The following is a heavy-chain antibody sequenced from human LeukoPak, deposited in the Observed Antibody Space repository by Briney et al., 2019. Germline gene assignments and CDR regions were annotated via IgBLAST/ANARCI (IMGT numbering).Heavy chain of an antibody. CDR3: TRGIVATIFYFDY. CDR2: IRSKAYGGTT. D-gene: IGHD5-12*01. V-gene: IGHV3-49*04. Sequence: GGSLRLSCAASGFTFSSYWMSWVRQAPGKGLEWVGFIRSKAYGGTTEYAASVKGRFTISRDDSKSIAYLQMNSLKTEDTAVYYCTRGIVATIFYFDYWGQGTLVTVSS. J-gene: IGHJ4*02. CDR1: GFTFSSYW.